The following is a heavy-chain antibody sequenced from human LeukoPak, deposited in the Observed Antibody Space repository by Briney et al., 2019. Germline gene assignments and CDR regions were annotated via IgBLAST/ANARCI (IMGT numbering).Heavy chain of an antibody. CDR2: IWYDGSNK. D-gene: IGHD2-15*01. Sequence: GRSLRLSCAASGFTFRSYGMHWVRQAPGKGLEWVAVIWYDGSNKFYADSVKGRFTISRDNSKNTLYLQMNSLRGEDAAVYYCARDVPPCYLGPMDVWGKGTTVTVSS. CDR1: GFTFRSYG. V-gene: IGHV3-33*01. CDR3: ARDVPPCYLGPMDV. J-gene: IGHJ6*03.